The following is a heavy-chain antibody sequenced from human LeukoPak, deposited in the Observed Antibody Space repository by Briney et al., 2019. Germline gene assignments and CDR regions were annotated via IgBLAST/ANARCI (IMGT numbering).Heavy chain of an antibody. V-gene: IGHV4-4*09. CDR2: IYTSGST. J-gene: IGHJ6*03. CDR1: GGSISSYY. Sequence: SETLSLTCTVSGGSISSYYWSWLRQPPGKGLEWIGYIYTSGSTNYNPSLKSRVTISVDTSKNQFSLKLSSVTAADTAVYYCARSLGAGYYYYYMDVWGKGTTVTVSS. CDR3: ARSLGAGYYYYYMDV. D-gene: IGHD1-26*01.